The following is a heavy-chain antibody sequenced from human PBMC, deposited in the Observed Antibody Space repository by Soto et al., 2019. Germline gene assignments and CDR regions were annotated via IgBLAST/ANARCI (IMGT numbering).Heavy chain of an antibody. CDR1: GYTFTSYD. J-gene: IGHJ3*02. Sequence: QVQLVQSGAEVKQPGASVKVSCKASGYTFTSYDINWVRQAAGQGLEWLGWMNPSSGNKAYAQNFQGRVTMTRNTSISTAYLELTSLTSEDTAAYYCARGGVSRGAFDIWGRGTLVTVTS. D-gene: IGHD3-10*01. CDR2: MNPSSGNK. CDR3: ARGGVSRGAFDI. V-gene: IGHV1-8*01.